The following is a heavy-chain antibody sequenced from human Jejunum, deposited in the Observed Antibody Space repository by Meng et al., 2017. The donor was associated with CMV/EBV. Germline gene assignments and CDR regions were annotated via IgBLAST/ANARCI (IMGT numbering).Heavy chain of an antibody. CDR3: ARDVWGFDY. CDR1: GYTFTDHN. D-gene: IGHD7-27*01. Sequence: VPLLQPGAEEKTAGASVKNSCKTSGYTFTDHNIGWVRQAPGQGLEWVGWISLGNGQTVYGHKVQGRVTVTTGTSTSTAYMELRSLRSDDTAMYYCARDVWGFDYWGQGTLVTVSS. CDR2: ISLGNGQT. J-gene: IGHJ4*02. V-gene: IGHV1-18*04.